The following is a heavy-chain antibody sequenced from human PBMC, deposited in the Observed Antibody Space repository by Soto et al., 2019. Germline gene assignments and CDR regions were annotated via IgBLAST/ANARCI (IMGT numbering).Heavy chain of an antibody. V-gene: IGHV3-30*18. Sequence: GGSLRLSCAASGFTFSSYGMHWVRQAPGKGLEWVAVISYDGSNKYYADSVKGRFTISRDNSKNTLYLQMNSLRAEDTAVYYCAKPRGITMVRGASGGYFDYWGQGTLVTVSS. CDR1: GFTFSSYG. J-gene: IGHJ4*02. D-gene: IGHD3-10*01. CDR3: AKPRGITMVRGASGGYFDY. CDR2: ISYDGSNK.